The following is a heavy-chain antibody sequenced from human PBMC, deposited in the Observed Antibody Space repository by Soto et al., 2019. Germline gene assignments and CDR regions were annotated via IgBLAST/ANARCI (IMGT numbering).Heavy chain of an antibody. Sequence: ASVKVSCKASGYTFTSYGISWVRQAPGQGLEWMGWISAYNGNTNYAQKLQGRVTMTTDTSMSTAYMELRSLRSDDTAVYYCARDRLLRYSGYEAHYYGMDVWGQGTTVTVSS. CDR3: ARDRLLRYSGYEAHYYGMDV. CDR2: ISAYNGNT. J-gene: IGHJ6*02. V-gene: IGHV1-18*04. D-gene: IGHD5-12*01. CDR1: GYTFTSYG.